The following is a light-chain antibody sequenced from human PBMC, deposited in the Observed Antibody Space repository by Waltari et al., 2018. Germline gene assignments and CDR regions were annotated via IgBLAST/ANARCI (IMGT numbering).Light chain of an antibody. CDR2: YAS. CDR1: HIGSKS. J-gene: IGLJ1*01. V-gene: IGLV3-21*04. Sequence: SYVLTQPPSVSVAPGETARITRGGDHIGSKSVNWYQRKPGQAPVLVISYASDRPSGIPERFSGSNSGNTATLTISRVEAGDEANYYCQVWHAAIDPGVFGTGTEVTV. CDR3: QVWHAAIDPGV.